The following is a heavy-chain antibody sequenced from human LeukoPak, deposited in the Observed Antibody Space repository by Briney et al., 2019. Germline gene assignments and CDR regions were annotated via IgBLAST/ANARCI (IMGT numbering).Heavy chain of an antibody. Sequence: SETLSLTCAVYGGSFSGYYWSWIRQPPGKGLEWIGEINHSGSTHYNPSLKSRVTISVDTSRNQFSLKLSSVTAADTAVYYCARGRGGGYYYYYMDVWGKGTTVTVSS. CDR2: INHSGST. J-gene: IGHJ6*03. CDR1: GGSFSGYY. CDR3: ARGRGGGYYYYYMDV. V-gene: IGHV4-34*01. D-gene: IGHD3-16*01.